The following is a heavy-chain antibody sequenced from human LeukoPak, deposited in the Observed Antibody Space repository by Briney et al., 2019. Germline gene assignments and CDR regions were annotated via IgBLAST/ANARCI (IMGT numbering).Heavy chain of an antibody. D-gene: IGHD2-2*01. CDR3: TTGFCTSTACHWDDAFAV. J-gene: IGHJ3*01. CDR2: IKASGST. Sequence: PGGSLRLSCAVSGLTLKDAWMTWVRQAPGRGLEWVARIKASGSTDYAAPVKGRFNISRDDSHNVVSLQMSSLKSEDAAVYYCTTGFCTSTACHWDDAFAVWGQRTTVTVSS. V-gene: IGHV3-15*01. CDR1: GLTLKDAW.